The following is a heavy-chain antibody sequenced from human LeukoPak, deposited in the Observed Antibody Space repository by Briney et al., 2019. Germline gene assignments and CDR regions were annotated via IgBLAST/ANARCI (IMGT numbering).Heavy chain of an antibody. D-gene: IGHD4-11*01. V-gene: IGHV3-11*01. CDR3: AKDPGGYSNPTYYFDY. CDR2: ISSSGSTI. J-gene: IGHJ4*02. CDR1: GFTFSDYY. Sequence: GGSLRLSCAASGFTFSDYYMSWIRQAPGKGLEWVSYISSSGSTIYYADSVKGRSTISRDNAKNSLYLQMNSLRAEDTAVYYCAKDPGGYSNPTYYFDYWGQGTLVTVSS.